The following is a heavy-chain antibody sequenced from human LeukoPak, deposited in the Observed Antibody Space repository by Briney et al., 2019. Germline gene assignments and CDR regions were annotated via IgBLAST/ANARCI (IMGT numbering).Heavy chain of an antibody. CDR1: GFTFSDYY. CDR3: ARDPYQLERRNADAFGI. Sequence: GGSLRLSCAASGFTFSDYYMNWVRQAPGKGLEWVSSISSSSSYIYYADPVKGRFTISRDNAKNSLYLQMNSLRAEDTAVYYCARDPYQLERRNADAFGIWGQGTMVTVSS. J-gene: IGHJ3*02. CDR2: ISSSSSYI. D-gene: IGHD1-1*01. V-gene: IGHV3-21*01.